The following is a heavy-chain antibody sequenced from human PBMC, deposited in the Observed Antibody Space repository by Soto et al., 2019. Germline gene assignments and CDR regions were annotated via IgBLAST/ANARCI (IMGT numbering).Heavy chain of an antibody. CDR3: VTTRDGTTYFAY. CDR1: GYTFSNFW. D-gene: IGHD1-7*01. V-gene: IGHV5-51*01. J-gene: IGHJ4*02. Sequence: GESLKISCQGSGYTFSNFWIGWVRQMPGEGLEWMGLMYPWTSDTRYSPSFQGHVTISVDTSTSTGYLQWSSLKASDTAMYYCVTTRDGTTYFAYSGPGTLVTVSS. CDR2: MYPWTSDT.